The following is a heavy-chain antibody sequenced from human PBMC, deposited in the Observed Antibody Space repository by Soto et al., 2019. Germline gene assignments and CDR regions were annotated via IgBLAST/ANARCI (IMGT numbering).Heavy chain of an antibody. Sequence: EVQLVESGGGLVQPGGSLRLSCAASGFTFSSYSMDWVRQAPGKGLEWVSYISSSSSTIYYADSVKGRFTISRDNAKNSLYLQMNSLRAEDTAVYYCASLGGRQLVETIKYCYDSSGSGIDYWGQGTLVTVSS. J-gene: IGHJ4*02. CDR2: ISSSSSTI. V-gene: IGHV3-48*01. CDR3: ASLGGRQLVETIKYCYDSSGSGIDY. D-gene: IGHD3-22*01. CDR1: GFTFSSYS.